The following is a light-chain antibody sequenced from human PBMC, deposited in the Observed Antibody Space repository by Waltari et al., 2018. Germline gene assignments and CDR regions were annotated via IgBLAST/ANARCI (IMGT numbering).Light chain of an antibody. Sequence: IVMTPNPLSLSVTPGQPASIPCKPSYSLLANDGNHYLYWYLQKPGQPPQLLISEVSNRFSGVPDRFSGSGSGTDFTLNIRRVEAEDVGIYYCMHSIQHPRTFGQGTKLEIK. J-gene: IGKJ1*01. CDR3: MHSIQHPRT. CDR1: YSLLANDGNHY. CDR2: EVS. V-gene: IGKV2D-29*01.